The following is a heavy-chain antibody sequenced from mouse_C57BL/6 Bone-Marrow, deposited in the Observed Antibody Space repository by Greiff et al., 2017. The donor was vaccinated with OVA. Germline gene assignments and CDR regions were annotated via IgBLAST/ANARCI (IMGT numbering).Heavy chain of an antibody. CDR2: IHPNSGST. Sequence: QVQLQQPGAELVKPGASVKLSCKASGYTFTSYWMHWVKQRPGQGLEWIGMIHPNSGSTNYNEKFKSKATLTVDKSSSTAYMQLSSLTSEDSAVYYCARKFHDGYALAYWGQGTLVTVSA. CDR1: GYTFTSYW. V-gene: IGHV1-64*01. D-gene: IGHD2-3*01. J-gene: IGHJ3*01. CDR3: ARKFHDGYALAY.